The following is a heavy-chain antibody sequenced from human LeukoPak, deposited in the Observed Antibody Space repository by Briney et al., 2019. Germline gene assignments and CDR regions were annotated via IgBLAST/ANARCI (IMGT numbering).Heavy chain of an antibody. CDR2: ISAYNGNT. J-gene: IGHJ4*02. D-gene: IGHD5-12*01. Sequence: APVKVSCKASGYTFTSYGISWVRQAPGQGLEWMGWISAYNGNTNYAQKLQGRVTMTTDTSTSTAYMELRSLRSDDTAVYYCARDRSGYDYVTYFDYWGQGTLVTVSS. CDR3: ARDRSGYDYVTYFDY. CDR1: GYTFTSYG. V-gene: IGHV1-18*04.